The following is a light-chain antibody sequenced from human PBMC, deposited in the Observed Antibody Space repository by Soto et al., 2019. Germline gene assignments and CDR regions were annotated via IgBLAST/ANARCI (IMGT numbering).Light chain of an antibody. CDR1: SSDVGGYNY. J-gene: IGLJ1*01. V-gene: IGLV2-11*01. Sequence: ALAQPRSVSGSPGQSVTISCTGTSSDVGGYNYVSWYQQHPGKAPKLMIYDVSKRPSGVPDRFSGSKSGNTASLTISGLQAEDEADYYCCSYAGSYTNYVFGTGTKVTVL. CDR3: CSYAGSYTNYV. CDR2: DVS.